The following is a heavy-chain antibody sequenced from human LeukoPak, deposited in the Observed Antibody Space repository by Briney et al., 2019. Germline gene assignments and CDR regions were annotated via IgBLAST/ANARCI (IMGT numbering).Heavy chain of an antibody. Sequence: SETLSLTCTVSGGSIISGGYYWSWIRQRPGTGLEWIGYIYYSGSTYYNPSLKSRVTISVDTSKNQFSLKLSSVTAADTAVYYCARGMAATGGIFDYWGHGTLVTVSS. CDR1: GGSIISGGYY. V-gene: IGHV4-31*03. CDR2: IYYSGST. J-gene: IGHJ4*01. D-gene: IGHD7-27*01. CDR3: ARGMAATGGIFDY.